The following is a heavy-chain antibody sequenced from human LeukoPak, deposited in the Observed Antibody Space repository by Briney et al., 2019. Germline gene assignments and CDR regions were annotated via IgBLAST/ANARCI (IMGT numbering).Heavy chain of an antibody. CDR2: LYSDGNT. D-gene: IGHD1-14*01. J-gene: IGHJ4*02. CDR3: ARGVEPLAANTLAY. V-gene: IGHV3-53*01. CDR1: GFTVITND. Sequence: GPSLRLSCAASGFTVITNDMTWVRQAPGKGFEWLSVLYSDGNTKYADSVQGRFTISRDNSKNTLYLEMNSLSPDDTAVYYCARGVEPLAANTLAYWGQGTLVTVSP.